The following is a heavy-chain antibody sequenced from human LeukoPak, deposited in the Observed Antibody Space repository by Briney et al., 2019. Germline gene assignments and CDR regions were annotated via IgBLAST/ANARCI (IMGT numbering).Heavy chain of an antibody. V-gene: IGHV1-69*04. CDR2: IIPILGIA. CDR3: ARVSMTVYRGSNYYYGMDV. D-gene: IGHD2-2*02. CDR1: GGTFSSYA. J-gene: IGHJ6*02. Sequence: GASVTVSFKASGGTFSSYAISWVRQAPGQGLEWMGRIIPILGIANYAQKFQGRVTITADKSTSTAYMELSSLRSEDTAVYYCARVSMTVYRGSNYYYGMDVWGQGTTVTVSS.